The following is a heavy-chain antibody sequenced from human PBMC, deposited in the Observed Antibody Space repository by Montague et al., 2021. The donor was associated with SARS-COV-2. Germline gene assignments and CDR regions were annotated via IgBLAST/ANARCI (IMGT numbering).Heavy chain of an antibody. V-gene: IGHV3-9*01. Sequence: SLRLSCAASGFTFDDYAMHWVRQAPGKGLEWVSGISWNSGSIGYSDSVKGRFTISRDNAKNSLYLQMNSLRAEDTALYYCAKGHYYGSGRIDYWGQGTLVTVSS. CDR2: ISWNSGSI. CDR1: GFTFDDYA. D-gene: IGHD3-10*01. J-gene: IGHJ4*02. CDR3: AKGHYYGSGRIDY.